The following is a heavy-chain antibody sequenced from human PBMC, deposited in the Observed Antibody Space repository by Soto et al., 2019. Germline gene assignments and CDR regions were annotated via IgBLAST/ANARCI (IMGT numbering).Heavy chain of an antibody. CDR3: AHYGSDCSGGSCYLNWFDP. CDR1: GFSLSTSGVG. V-gene: IGHV2-5*02. CDR2: IYWDDDK. J-gene: IGHJ5*02. Sequence: QITLKESGPTLVKPTQTLTLTCTFSGFSLSTSGVGVGWIRQPPGKALEWLALIYWDDDKRYSQSLKSRLTITKDTSKNQVVLTMINMDPVDTATYYCAHYGSDCSGGSCYLNWFDPWGQGTLVTVSS. D-gene: IGHD2-15*01.